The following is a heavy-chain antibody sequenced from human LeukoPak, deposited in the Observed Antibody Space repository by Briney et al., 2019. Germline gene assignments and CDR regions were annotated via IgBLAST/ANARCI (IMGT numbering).Heavy chain of an antibody. CDR3: ARVATVTTSRLFDY. CDR2: IYSGGST. V-gene: IGHV3-53*01. D-gene: IGHD4-17*01. J-gene: IGHJ4*02. Sequence: GGSLRLSCAASGFTVSSNYMSWVRQAPGKGLEWVSVIYSGGSTYYADSVKGRFTISRDNSKNTLYLQMNSLRAEDTAVYYCARVATVTTSRLFDYWGQGTLVTVSS. CDR1: GFTVSSNY.